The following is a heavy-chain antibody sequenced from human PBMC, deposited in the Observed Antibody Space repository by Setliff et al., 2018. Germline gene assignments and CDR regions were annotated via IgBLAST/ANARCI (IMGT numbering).Heavy chain of an antibody. CDR1: GYMFTTYA. CDR3: ARASRFGTVVYKGDYYMDV. D-gene: IGHD3-10*01. CDR2: INTNTGNP. V-gene: IGHV7-4-1*02. Sequence: EASVKVSCKASGYMFTTYAMSWIRQVPGQGFEWMGWINTNTGNPIYVQGFTGRFVFSLDTSVRTAYLHISGLKAEDTAVYYCARASRFGTVVYKGDYYMDVWGKGTTVTVSS. J-gene: IGHJ6*03.